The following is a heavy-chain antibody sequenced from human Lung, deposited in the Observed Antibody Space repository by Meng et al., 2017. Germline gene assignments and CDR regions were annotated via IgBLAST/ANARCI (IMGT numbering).Heavy chain of an antibody. CDR3: ASDYYDSSGYYQSLDY. J-gene: IGHJ4*02. Sequence: GESLKISCAASGFTFSSYAMSWVRQAPGKGLEWVSAISGSGGSTYYADSVKGRFTISRDNSKNTLYLQMNSLGAEDTAVYYCASDYYDSSGYYQSLDYWGQGTLVTVSS. CDR1: GFTFSSYA. CDR2: ISGSGGST. V-gene: IGHV3-23*01. D-gene: IGHD3-22*01.